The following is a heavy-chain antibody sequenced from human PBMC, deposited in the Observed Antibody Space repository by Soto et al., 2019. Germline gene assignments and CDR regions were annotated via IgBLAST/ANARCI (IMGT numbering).Heavy chain of an antibody. CDR3: ATSYYYGSGGFYTVDDY. J-gene: IGHJ4*02. V-gene: IGHV3-30*03. Sequence: GGSLRLSCAASGFTFSSYGMHWVRQAPGKGLEWVAVISYTGSRKNYADSVMGRFTISRDDSRNTLYLQMNSLRAEDTAVYYCATSYYYGSGGFYTVDDYWGQGT. CDR1: GFTFSSYG. CDR2: ISYTGSRK. D-gene: IGHD3-10*01.